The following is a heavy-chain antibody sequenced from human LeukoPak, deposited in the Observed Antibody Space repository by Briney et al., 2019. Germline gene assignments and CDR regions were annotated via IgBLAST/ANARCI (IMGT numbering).Heavy chain of an antibody. Sequence: GGSLRLSCAASGFTFSSYAMTWVRQAPGKGLEWVSGISGSGGRTYYADSVKGRFTISRDNSKNTLYLQMNSLRAEDTAVYYCAKHNYYDSSGYYPSAFDIWGQGTMVTVSS. D-gene: IGHD3-22*01. CDR2: ISGSGGRT. CDR3: AKHNYYDSSGYYPSAFDI. J-gene: IGHJ3*02. CDR1: GFTFSSYA. V-gene: IGHV3-23*01.